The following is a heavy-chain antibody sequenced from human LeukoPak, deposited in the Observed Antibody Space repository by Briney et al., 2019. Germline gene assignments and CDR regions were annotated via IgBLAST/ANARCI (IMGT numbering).Heavy chain of an antibody. D-gene: IGHD5-24*01. J-gene: IGHJ3*01. V-gene: IGHV1-46*01. CDR3: ARIRDGYNDAYDL. CDR1: GYTFTNSY. CDR2: INPDGGNT. Sequence: ASVKVSCKASGYTFTNSYIHWVRQAPGQVLEGMGLINPDGGNTNYAQNFQGRVTLTRDTSTSTVYMELSSLRSEDTAIYYCARIRDGYNDAYDLWGQGTVVTVPS.